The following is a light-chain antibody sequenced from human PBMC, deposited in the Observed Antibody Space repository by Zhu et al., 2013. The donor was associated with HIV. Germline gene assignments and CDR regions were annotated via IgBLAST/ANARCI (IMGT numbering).Light chain of an antibody. J-gene: IGKJ1*01. V-gene: IGKV3-15*01. CDR1: QNVNKN. CDR2: GAS. CDR3: QHYYNRPPWT. Sequence: EVVLTQSPVTLAGFPGDRVTLSCRASQNVNKNLAWYQHKRGQSPRLLFSGASTRATGVPARFTGSGSGAEFALTISNLQSEDFTLYHCQHYYNRPPWTFGQGTKVEIK.